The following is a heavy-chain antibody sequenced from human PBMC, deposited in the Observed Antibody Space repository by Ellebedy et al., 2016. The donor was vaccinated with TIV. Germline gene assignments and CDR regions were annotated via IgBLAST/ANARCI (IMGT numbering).Heavy chain of an antibody. D-gene: IGHD2-21*02. V-gene: IGHV4-34*01. CDR3: SRGVTDQN. J-gene: IGHJ4*02. CDR1: GGSLSGYY. Sequence: GSLRLSCAVYGGSLSGYYWSWIRQPPGKGLEWIGEINHSGSTNYNSSLKSRVTISLDTSKNQFSLRLSSVTAADTAVYYCSRGVTDQNWGQGILVTVSS. CDR2: INHSGST.